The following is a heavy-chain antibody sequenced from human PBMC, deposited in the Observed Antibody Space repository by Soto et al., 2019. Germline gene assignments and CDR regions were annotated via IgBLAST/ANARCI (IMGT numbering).Heavy chain of an antibody. J-gene: IGHJ4*02. Sequence: PGGSLRLSCAASGFTFSAYGIPWVRQAPGKGLEWVAVISHDGSNTNYADSVKGRFTFSRDNSKDTLYLQMKSLRAEDTAVYYCAREIVVARGASYFDDWGPGTLVTVSS. CDR2: ISHDGSNT. D-gene: IGHD2-2*01. CDR3: AREIVVARGASYFDD. CDR1: GFTFSAYG. V-gene: IGHV3-30*03.